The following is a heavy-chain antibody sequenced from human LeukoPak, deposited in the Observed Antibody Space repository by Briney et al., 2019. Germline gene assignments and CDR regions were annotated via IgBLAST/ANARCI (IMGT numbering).Heavy chain of an antibody. Sequence: GGSLRLSCAASGFTFSRYWMNWVRRAPGKGLEWVANIKQDGSEKQYVDSVKGRFTISRDNAKNSLYLQMNSLRAEDTAMYYCARDVDGDFDYWGQGTLVTVSS. V-gene: IGHV3-7*03. CDR3: ARDVDGDFDY. J-gene: IGHJ4*02. D-gene: IGHD4-17*01. CDR2: IKQDGSEK. CDR1: GFTFSRYW.